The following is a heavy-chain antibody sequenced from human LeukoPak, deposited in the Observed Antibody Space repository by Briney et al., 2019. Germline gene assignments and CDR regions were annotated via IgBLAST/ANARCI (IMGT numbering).Heavy chain of an antibody. CDR2: ISYDGSNK. D-gene: IGHD6-13*01. V-gene: IGHV3-30*18. CDR3: AKEEAAAGDY. CDR1: GFTFSSYG. Sequence: GGSLRLSCAASGFTFSSYGMHWVRQAPGKGLEWVAVISYDGSNKYYADSVKGRFTISRDNSKNTLYLQMNSLRADDTAVYYCAKEEAAAGDYWGQGTLVTVSS. J-gene: IGHJ4*02.